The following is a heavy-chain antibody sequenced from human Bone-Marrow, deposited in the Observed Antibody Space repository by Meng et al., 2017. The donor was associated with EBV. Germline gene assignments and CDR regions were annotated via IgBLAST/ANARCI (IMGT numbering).Heavy chain of an antibody. Sequence: VQLQAAGPGLVRPSGTLSITCAVSGGSISSSTWWTWVRQPPGKGLKWIGEIYHSGSTNYNPSLKSRVTISVDKSKNQFSLKLSSVTAADTAVYYCATRMTIFGVAPFGYWGQGTLVTVSS. D-gene: IGHD3-3*01. CDR3: ATRMTIFGVAPFGY. J-gene: IGHJ4*02. CDR2: IYHSGST. V-gene: IGHV4-4*02. CDR1: GGSISSSTW.